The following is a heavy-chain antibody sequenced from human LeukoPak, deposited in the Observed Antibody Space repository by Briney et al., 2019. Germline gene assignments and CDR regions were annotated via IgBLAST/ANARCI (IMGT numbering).Heavy chain of an antibody. CDR3: VRLRRNSDTSGFYYYYDF. J-gene: IGHJ4*02. D-gene: IGHD3-22*01. Sequence: GGSLRLSCAASGYTFSSYSINWVRQAPGKGPEWVSSISGRSNYIYYADSVRGRFRISRDNARDSLYLQMNSLRAEDTAVYYCVRLRRNSDTSGFYYYYDFWGQGTLVTVSS. V-gene: IGHV3-21*01. CDR2: ISGRSNYI. CDR1: GYTFSSYS.